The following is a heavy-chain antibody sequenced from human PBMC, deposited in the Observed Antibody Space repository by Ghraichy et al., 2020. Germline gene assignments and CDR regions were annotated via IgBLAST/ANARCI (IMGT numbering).Heavy chain of an antibody. Sequence: SETLSLTCTVSGGSISSYYWSWIRQPPGKGLEWIGYIYYSGSTNYNPSLKSRVTISVDTSKNQFSLKLSSVTAADSAVYYCARLLSSSSSWYTHYYYGMDVWGQGTTVTVSS. D-gene: IGHD6-13*01. CDR2: IYYSGST. CDR3: ARLLSSSSSWYTHYYYGMDV. J-gene: IGHJ6*02. V-gene: IGHV4-59*08. CDR1: GGSISSYY.